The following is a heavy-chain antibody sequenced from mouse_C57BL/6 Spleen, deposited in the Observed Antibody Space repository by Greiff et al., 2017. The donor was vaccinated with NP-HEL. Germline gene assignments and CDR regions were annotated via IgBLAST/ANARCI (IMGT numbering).Heavy chain of an antibody. D-gene: IGHD2-5*01. V-gene: IGHV5-16*01. CDR3: ARDQGPYYSNYVGYFDV. CDR2: INYDGSST. CDR1: GFTFSDYY. J-gene: IGHJ1*03. Sequence: EVKVVESEGGLVQPGSSMKLSCTASGFTFSDYYMAWVPPVPETGLEWVANINYDGSSTYSLDSLKGRFIISRDNAKNILYLQMSSLKSEDTATYYCARDQGPYYSNYVGYFDVWGTGTTVTVSS.